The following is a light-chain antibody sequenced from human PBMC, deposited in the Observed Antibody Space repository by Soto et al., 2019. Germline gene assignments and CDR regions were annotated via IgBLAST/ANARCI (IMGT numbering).Light chain of an antibody. CDR1: QSIGTN. V-gene: IGKV3-15*01. J-gene: IGKJ1*01. Sequence: MTQSPSTLSASVGDTVTVTCRASQSIGTNLAWYQQKPGQPPRLLFYRASTRATGIPARFSGSGSGTEFTLTISSLQSEDFADYYCQQYNNWPPGTFGQGTKVDIK. CDR3: QQYNNWPPGT. CDR2: RAS.